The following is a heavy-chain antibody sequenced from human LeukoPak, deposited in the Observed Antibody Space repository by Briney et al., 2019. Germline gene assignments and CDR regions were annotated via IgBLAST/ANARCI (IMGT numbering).Heavy chain of an antibody. D-gene: IGHD2-2*01. CDR3: AREGYCSSTSCGAYYYYYGMDV. J-gene: IGHJ6*02. V-gene: IGHV4-34*01. CDR2: INHSRST. Sequence: SETLSLTCAVYGGSFSGYYWSWIRQPPGKGLEWIGEINHSRSTYYNPSLKSRVTISVDTSKNQFSLKLSSVTAADTAVYYCAREGYCSSTSCGAYYYYYGMDVWGQGTTVTVSS. CDR1: GGSFSGYY.